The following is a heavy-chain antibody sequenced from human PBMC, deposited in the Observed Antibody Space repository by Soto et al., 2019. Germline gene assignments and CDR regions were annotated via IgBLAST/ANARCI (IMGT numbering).Heavy chain of an antibody. CDR3: VRVVVSRYAFDS. Sequence: EVLLVESGGGLVQPGGSLRLPCAASGFTFSNYWMHWGRQAPGKGLVWVSRINSDGGTTSYADSVKGRLTISRDNAKNTPYLQMNSLRVEDTAVYFCVRVVVSRYAFDSWGQGTLVPVSS. V-gene: IGHV3-74*01. J-gene: IGHJ4*02. D-gene: IGHD2-15*01. CDR2: INSDGGTT. CDR1: GFTFSNYW.